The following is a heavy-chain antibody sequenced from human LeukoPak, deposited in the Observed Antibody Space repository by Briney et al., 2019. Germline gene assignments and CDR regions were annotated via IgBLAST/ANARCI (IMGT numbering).Heavy chain of an antibody. D-gene: IGHD3-22*01. V-gene: IGHV4-59*01. Sequence: SETLSLTCTVSGGSISSYYWSWIRQPPGKGLEWIGYIYYSGSTNYNPSLKGRVTISVDTSKNQFSLKLSSVTAADTAVYYCARDPVFRAYDSSGYYHYYYYMDVWGKGTTVTVSS. J-gene: IGHJ6*03. CDR2: IYYSGST. CDR3: ARDPVFRAYDSSGYYHYYYYMDV. CDR1: GGSISSYY.